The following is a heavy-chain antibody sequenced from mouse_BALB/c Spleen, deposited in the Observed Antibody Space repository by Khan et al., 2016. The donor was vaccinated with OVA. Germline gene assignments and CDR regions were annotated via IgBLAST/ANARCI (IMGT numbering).Heavy chain of an antibody. CDR1: GYSFTGYF. CDR2: INPHIGET. Sequence: VRLQQSGPELVKPGASVKISCKASGYSFTGYFMNWVMQSHGKSLEWIGRINPHIGETFYNQKFKGKAILTVDESSSTVHMELRSLASEDSTVYYCARKNGSDFDYWGKGTTLTVSS. J-gene: IGHJ2*01. V-gene: IGHV1-20*02. CDR3: ARKNGSDFDY. D-gene: IGHD1-1*01.